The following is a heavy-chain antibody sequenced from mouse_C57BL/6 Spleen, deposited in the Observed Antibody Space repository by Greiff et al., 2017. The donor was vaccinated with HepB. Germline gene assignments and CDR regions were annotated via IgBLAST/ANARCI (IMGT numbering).Heavy chain of an antibody. D-gene: IGHD3-2*02. CDR1: GFSLTSYG. J-gene: IGHJ3*01. V-gene: IGHV2-2*01. CDR2: IWSGGST. Sequence: QKQAGPGLGQPSQSRCNTCTVEGFSLTSYGVHWVRQSPGKGLEWLGVIWSGGSTDYNAAFISRLSISKDNSKSQVFFKMNSLQADDTAIYYCARNSGYAFAYWGQGTLVTVSA. CDR3: ARNSGYAFAY.